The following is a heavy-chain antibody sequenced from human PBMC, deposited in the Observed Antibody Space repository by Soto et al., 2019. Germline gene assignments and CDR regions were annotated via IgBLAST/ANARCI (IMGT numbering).Heavy chain of an antibody. D-gene: IGHD6-13*01. CDR1: GFPFTDYA. J-gene: IGHJ4*02. CDR2: ISGIGGST. V-gene: IGHV3-23*01. Sequence: GGSLSLSCAASGFPFTDYALSWVRQAPGKGLEWVATISGIGGSTYLADSVKGRLSISRDNSKNTVSLLMNSLRAEDTAVYFCARGSSGYISSWYYFDYWGRGTLVTVS. CDR3: ARGSSGYISSWYYFDY.